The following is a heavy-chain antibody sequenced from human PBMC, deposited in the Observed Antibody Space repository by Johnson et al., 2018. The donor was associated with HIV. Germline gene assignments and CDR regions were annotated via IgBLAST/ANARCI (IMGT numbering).Heavy chain of an antibody. CDR3: GRDYDYDNSDQSGIDVFDI. V-gene: IGHV3-66*01. CDR2: IYSDGTT. Sequence: EVQLVESGGGVVQPGGSLRLSCATSGFTFSSYGMHWVRQAPGKGLEHVSVIYSDGTTYYADFVKGRFTISRDSSKDTLYLQMNSLRAEDTAVYYCGRDYDYDNSDQSGIDVFDIWGQGTMVTVSS. J-gene: IGHJ3*02. D-gene: IGHD3-22*01. CDR1: GFTFSSYG.